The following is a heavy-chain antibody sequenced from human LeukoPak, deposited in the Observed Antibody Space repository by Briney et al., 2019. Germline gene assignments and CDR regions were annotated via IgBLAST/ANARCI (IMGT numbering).Heavy chain of an antibody. CDR1: GFTFSSYE. CDR2: ISSSGSTI. J-gene: IGHJ4*02. Sequence: PGGSPRLSCAASGFTFSSYEMNWVRQAPGKGLEWVSYISSSGSTIYYADSVKGRFTISRDNAKNSLYLQMNSLRAEDTTVYYCAREAVTTSLFDYWGQGTLVTVSS. V-gene: IGHV3-48*03. D-gene: IGHD4-17*01. CDR3: AREAVTTSLFDY.